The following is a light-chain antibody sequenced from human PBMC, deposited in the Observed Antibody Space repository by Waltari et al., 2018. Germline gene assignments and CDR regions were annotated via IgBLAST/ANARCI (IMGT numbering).Light chain of an antibody. V-gene: IGKV1-39*01. Sequence: DIQMTQSPPSLSASVGDRVTITCRASQSISSYLNWYQQKPGKAPNLLIYAATSLRSGVPSRFSGSGSGTDFNLTISSLQPEDFASYYCQQSDSTPYTFGQGTMLEI. J-gene: IGKJ2*01. CDR3: QQSDSTPYT. CDR2: AAT. CDR1: QSISSY.